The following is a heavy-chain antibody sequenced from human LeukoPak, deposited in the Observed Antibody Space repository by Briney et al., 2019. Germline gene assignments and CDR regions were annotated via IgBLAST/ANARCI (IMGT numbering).Heavy chain of an antibody. Sequence: PSETLSLTCTVSGGSTSSYYWSWIRQPAGKGLEWIGRIYASGSTYYNPSLKSRVTMSVDTSKNQFSLRLTTVTAADTAVYYCARDSNLEYSSSRGLGRWGQGTLVTVSS. CDR1: GGSTSSYY. CDR2: IYASGST. V-gene: IGHV4-4*07. D-gene: IGHD6-6*01. CDR3: ARDSNLEYSSSRGLGR. J-gene: IGHJ4*02.